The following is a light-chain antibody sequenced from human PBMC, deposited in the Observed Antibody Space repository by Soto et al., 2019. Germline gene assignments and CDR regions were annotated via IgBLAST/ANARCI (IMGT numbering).Light chain of an antibody. CDR3: QQLKSYVT. CDR2: AAS. Sequence: DIQLTQSPSFLSASVGDRVTITCRASQGISSYLAWYQQKPGKAPKLLIYAASTLQSGVPSRFSGSGSGTDFALTISSLQPEDFATYYCQQLKSYVTFGQGTRLEI. J-gene: IGKJ5*01. CDR1: QGISSY. V-gene: IGKV1-9*01.